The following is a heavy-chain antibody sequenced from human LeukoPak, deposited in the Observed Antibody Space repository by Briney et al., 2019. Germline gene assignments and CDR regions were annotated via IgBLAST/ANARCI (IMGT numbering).Heavy chain of an antibody. CDR2: IKRDGSEK. D-gene: IGHD3-22*01. CDR3: TKPSRIGYFDSSAH. CDR1: RFTFSSYW. J-gene: IGHJ4*02. V-gene: IGHV3-7*01. Sequence: GGSLRLSCAASRFTFSSYWMTWVRQAPGKGLEWVANIKRDGSEKSYVDSVKGRFTISRDNAKNSLDLQMNSLRAEDTAVYYCTKPSRIGYFDSSAHWGQGTLVTVSS.